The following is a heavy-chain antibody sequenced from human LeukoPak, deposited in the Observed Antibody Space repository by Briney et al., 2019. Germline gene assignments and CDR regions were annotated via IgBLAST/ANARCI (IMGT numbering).Heavy chain of an antibody. V-gene: IGHV1-2*02. CDR3: ARANFLYCSSTTCLFDY. Sequence: ASVKVSCKASGYTFTDYYMHWVRQAPGQGFEWKGWINPNDGDTNYAQKFQGRVTMTRDTSISTAHMEVSRLRSDDTAVYYCARANFLYCSSTTCLFDYWGQGTLVTVSS. J-gene: IGHJ4*02. CDR2: INPNDGDT. D-gene: IGHD2-2*01. CDR1: GYTFTDYY.